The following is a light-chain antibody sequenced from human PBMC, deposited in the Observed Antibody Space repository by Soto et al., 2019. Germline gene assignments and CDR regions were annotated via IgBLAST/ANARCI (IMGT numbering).Light chain of an antibody. Sequence: EIVLTQSPGTLSLSPGERATLSCRASQSVSSNYLAWYQQKPGQAPRLLIYDASSRATGIPDRFSGSGSGTDFTLTISRLEPEDFAVYYCQRYVSSPLTFGGGTKVDIK. CDR1: QSVSSNY. J-gene: IGKJ4*01. CDR2: DAS. CDR3: QRYVSSPLT. V-gene: IGKV3-20*01.